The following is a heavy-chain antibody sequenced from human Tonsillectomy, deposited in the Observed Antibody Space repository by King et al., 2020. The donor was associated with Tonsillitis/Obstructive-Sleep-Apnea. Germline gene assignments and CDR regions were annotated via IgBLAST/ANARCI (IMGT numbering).Heavy chain of an antibody. Sequence: QLVQSGAEVKKPGASVKVSCKASGYTFTNYAMHWVRQAPGHSLEWLGWINAGTGNTKYSQNFQGRVAITRDTSASTAYMELSSLRSEDTAIYYCARDRNYFDFWGRGTLVTVSS. CDR3: ARDRNYFDF. CDR2: INAGTGNT. V-gene: IGHV1-3*01. CDR1: GYTFTNYA. J-gene: IGHJ4*02.